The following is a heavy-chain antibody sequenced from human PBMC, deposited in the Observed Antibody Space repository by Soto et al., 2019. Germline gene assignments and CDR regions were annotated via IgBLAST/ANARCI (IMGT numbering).Heavy chain of an antibody. V-gene: IGHV4-30-4*01. CDR2: IYHSGST. Sequence: QLQESGPGLVRPSETLSLTCTVSGGSMFSVDYYWSWIRQPPGKGLEWIGYIYHSGSTYYNPSLQSRVTISVDTSKSQFSLKLTSVTAADTAVYYCARLYGSGRNYFDYWGQGTLVTVSS. J-gene: IGHJ4*02. D-gene: IGHD3-10*01. CDR1: GGSMFSVDYY. CDR3: ARLYGSGRNYFDY.